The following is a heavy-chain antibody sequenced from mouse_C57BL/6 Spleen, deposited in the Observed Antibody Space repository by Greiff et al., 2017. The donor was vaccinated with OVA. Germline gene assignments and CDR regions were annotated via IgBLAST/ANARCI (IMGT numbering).Heavy chain of an antibody. Sequence: VQLQESGPELVKPGASVKLSCKASGYTFTSYDINWVKQRPGQGLEWIGWIYPGDGSTKYNEKFKGKATLTVDTSSSTAYMELHSLTSEDSAVYFCARDGGLRPMDYWGQGTSVTVSS. D-gene: IGHD2-4*01. CDR1: GYTFTSYD. J-gene: IGHJ4*01. CDR2: IYPGDGST. CDR3: ARDGGLRPMDY. V-gene: IGHV1-85*01.